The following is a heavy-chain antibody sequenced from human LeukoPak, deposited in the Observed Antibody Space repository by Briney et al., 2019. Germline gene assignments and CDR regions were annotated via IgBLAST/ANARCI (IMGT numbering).Heavy chain of an antibody. V-gene: IGHV1-2*02. CDR3: ARDLAKWKAYYYDSSGQGH. Sequence: ASVKVSCKASGYTFTGYYMHWVRQAPGQGLEWMGWINPNSGGTNYAQKFQGRVTMTRDTSISTAYMELSRLRSDDTAVYYCARDLAKWKAYYYDSSGQGHWGQGTLVTVSS. J-gene: IGHJ4*02. CDR2: INPNSGGT. CDR1: GYTFTGYY. D-gene: IGHD3-22*01.